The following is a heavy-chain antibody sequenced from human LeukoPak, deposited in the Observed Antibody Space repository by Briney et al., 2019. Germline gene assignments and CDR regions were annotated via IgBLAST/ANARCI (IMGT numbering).Heavy chain of an antibody. CDR1: GGSFSGYY. CDR3: ARGGLMVYAVRVQNDVFDI. D-gene: IGHD2-8*01. J-gene: IGHJ3*02. CDR2: INHSGST. Sequence: SETLSLTCAVYGGSFSGYYWSGIRQPPGKGLEWIGEINHSGSTNYNPSLRSRVTISVDTSKNQFSLKLSSVTAADTAVYYCARGGLMVYAVRVQNDVFDIWGQGTMVTVSS. V-gene: IGHV4-34*01.